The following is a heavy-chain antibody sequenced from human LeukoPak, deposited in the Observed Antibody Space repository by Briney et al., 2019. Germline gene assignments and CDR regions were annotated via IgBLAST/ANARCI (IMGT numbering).Heavy chain of an antibody. D-gene: IGHD2-2*01. CDR2: FDPEDGET. CDR1: GYTLTELS. V-gene: IGHV1-24*01. J-gene: IGHJ3*02. CDR3: ATSSQYQLLFGAFDI. Sequence: ASVKVSCKVSGYTLTELSMHWVRQAPGKGLEWMGGFDPEDGETIYVQKFQGRVTMTEDTSTDTAYMELSSLRSEDTAVYYCATSSQYQLLFGAFDIWGQGTMVTVSS.